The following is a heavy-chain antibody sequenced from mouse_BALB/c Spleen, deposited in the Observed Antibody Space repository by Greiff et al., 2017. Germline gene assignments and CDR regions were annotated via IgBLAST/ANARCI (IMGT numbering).Heavy chain of an antibody. D-gene: IGHD4-1*01. J-gene: IGHJ4*01. CDR3: ARGPGVFYAMDY. CDR2: ISDGGSYT. CDR1: GFTFSDYY. Sequence: EVHLVESGGGLVKPGGSLKLSCAASGFTFSDYYMYWVRQTPEKRLEWVATISDGGSYTYYPDSVKGRFTISRDNAKNNLYLQMSSLKSEDTAMYYCARGPGVFYAMDYWGQGTSVTVSS. V-gene: IGHV5-4*02.